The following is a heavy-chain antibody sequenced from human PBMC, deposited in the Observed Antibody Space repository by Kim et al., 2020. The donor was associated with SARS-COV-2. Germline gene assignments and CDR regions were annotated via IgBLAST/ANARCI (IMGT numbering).Heavy chain of an antibody. CDR3: ARHGTSPDFWSGFLYW. J-gene: IGHJ2*01. D-gene: IGHD3-3*01. Sequence: SETLSLTCTVSGGSISSSSYYWGWIRQPPGKGLEWIGSIYYSGSTYYNPSLTSRVTISVDTSKNQFSLKLSSVTAADTAVYYCARHGTSPDFWSGFLYW. CDR1: GGSISSSSYY. V-gene: IGHV4-39*01. CDR2: IYYSGST.